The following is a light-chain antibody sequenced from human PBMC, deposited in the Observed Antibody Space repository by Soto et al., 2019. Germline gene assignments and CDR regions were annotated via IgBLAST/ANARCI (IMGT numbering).Light chain of an antibody. J-gene: IGKJ1*01. CDR2: GAS. CDR1: QSVSSN. V-gene: IGKV3-20*01. Sequence: DIVLTQSPATLSLSPGERVTLSCGASQSVSSNLAWYQQKPGQAPRLLIYGASSRATGIPDRFSGSGSGTDFTLTISRLEPEDFAVYYCQQYGSSPWTFGQGTKVDIK. CDR3: QQYGSSPWT.